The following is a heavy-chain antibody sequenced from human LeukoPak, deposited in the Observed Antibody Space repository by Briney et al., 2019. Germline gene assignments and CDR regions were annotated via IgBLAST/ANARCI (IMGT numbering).Heavy chain of an antibody. CDR3: ASRTMGNDY. D-gene: IGHD1/OR15-1a*01. J-gene: IGHJ4*01. Sequence: KPSETLSLTCTVSGCSISSYYWIWIRQPAGKGREWIMRINTSGSTDYNPSLKSRVHMSVDTSTNQFSLKLSSVTAADTGVYSCASRTMGNDYWGQGTLVTASS. CDR2: INTSGST. CDR1: GCSISSYY. V-gene: IGHV4-4*07.